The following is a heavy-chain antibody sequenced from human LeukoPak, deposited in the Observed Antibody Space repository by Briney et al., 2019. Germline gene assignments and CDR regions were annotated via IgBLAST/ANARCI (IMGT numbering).Heavy chain of an antibody. CDR1: GYTFTSYD. CDR2: MNPNSGNT. J-gene: IGHJ5*02. V-gene: IGHV1-8*03. CDR3: ARRQLLRAQNP. D-gene: IGHD2-2*01. Sequence: ASVKVSCKASGYTFTSYDINWVRQATGQGLEWMGWMNPNSGNTGYAQKFQGRVTITRNTSISTAYMEPSSLRSEDTAVYYCARRQLLRAQNPWGQGTLVTVSS.